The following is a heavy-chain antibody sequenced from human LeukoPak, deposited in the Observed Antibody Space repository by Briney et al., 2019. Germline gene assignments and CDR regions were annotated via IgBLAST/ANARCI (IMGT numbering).Heavy chain of an antibody. CDR3: AREPYYYGSSALYFDY. CDR2: ISGSGGST. Sequence: PGGSLRLSCAASGFTFSSYGMSWVRQAPGKGLEWVSAISGSGGSTYYADSVKGRFTISRDNSKNTLYLQMNSLRAEDTAVYYCAREPYYYGSSALYFDYWGQGTLVTVSS. V-gene: IGHV3-23*01. D-gene: IGHD3-22*01. J-gene: IGHJ4*02. CDR1: GFTFSSYG.